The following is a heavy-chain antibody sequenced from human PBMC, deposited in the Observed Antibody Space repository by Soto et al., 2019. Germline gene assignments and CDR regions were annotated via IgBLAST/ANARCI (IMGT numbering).Heavy chain of an antibody. CDR2: INAGNGNT. CDR3: ARGGFGAARFYNWFDP. V-gene: IGHV1-3*01. Sequence: ASVKVSCKASGYTFTSYAMHWVRQAPGQRLEWMGWINAGNGNTKYSQKFQGRVTITRDTSASTAYMELSSLRSEDTAVYYCARGGFGAARFYNWFDPWGQGTLVTVSS. J-gene: IGHJ5*02. CDR1: GYTFTSYA. D-gene: IGHD6-6*01.